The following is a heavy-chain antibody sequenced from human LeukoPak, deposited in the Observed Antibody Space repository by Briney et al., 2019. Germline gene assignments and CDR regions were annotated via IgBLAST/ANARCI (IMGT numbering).Heavy chain of an antibody. V-gene: IGHV1-8*02. D-gene: IGHD3-3*01. CDR1: GYTFTYYY. Sequence: ASVKVSCKASGYTFTYYYIHWVRQATGQGLEWMGWVNPNSGNTGYAQKFQGRVTMTRNTSISTAYMELSSLRSEDTAIYYCARGAGEWLATYYMDVWGKGTTVVVSS. J-gene: IGHJ6*03. CDR2: VNPNSGNT. CDR3: ARGAGEWLATYYMDV.